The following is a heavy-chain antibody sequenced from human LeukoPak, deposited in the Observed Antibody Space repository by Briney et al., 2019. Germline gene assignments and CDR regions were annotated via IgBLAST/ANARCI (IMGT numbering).Heavy chain of an antibody. Sequence: ASVKVSCKASGYTFTSYGISWVRQAPGQGLEWMGWISAYNGNTNYAQKFQGRVTMTEDTSTDTAYMELSSLRSEDTAVYYCATDQPLYYYGSGSFDYWGQGTLVTVSS. J-gene: IGHJ4*02. CDR2: ISAYNGNT. CDR3: ATDQPLYYYGSGSFDY. CDR1: GYTFTSYG. V-gene: IGHV1-18*01. D-gene: IGHD3-10*01.